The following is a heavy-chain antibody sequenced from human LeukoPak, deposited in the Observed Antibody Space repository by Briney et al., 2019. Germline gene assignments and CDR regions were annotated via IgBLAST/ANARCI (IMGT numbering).Heavy chain of an antibody. J-gene: IGHJ2*01. Sequence: GESLQISCKGSGYTFFTYWIGWVRQLPGKGLEWMGIIYPGDSDTRYSPSFQGQVTISADKSIRTAYLQWSSLKASDTAIYYCARPSTTVDWCFDLWGRGTLVTVSS. D-gene: IGHD4-17*01. CDR2: IYPGDSDT. CDR3: ARPSTTVDWCFDL. CDR1: GYTFFTYW. V-gene: IGHV5-51*01.